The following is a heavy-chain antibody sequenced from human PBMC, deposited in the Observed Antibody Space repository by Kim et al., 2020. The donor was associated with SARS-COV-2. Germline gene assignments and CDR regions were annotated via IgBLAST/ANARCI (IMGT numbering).Heavy chain of an antibody. CDR2: IDPSDSYT. J-gene: IGHJ5*02. CDR3: ARESRGPGRTGWFDP. CDR1: GYSFTSYW. Sequence: GESLKISCKGSGYSFTSYWISWVRQMPGKGLEWMGRIDPSDSYTNYSPSFQGHVTISADKSISTAYLQWSSLKASDTAMYYCARESRGPGRTGWFDPWGQGTLVTVSS. V-gene: IGHV5-10-1*01.